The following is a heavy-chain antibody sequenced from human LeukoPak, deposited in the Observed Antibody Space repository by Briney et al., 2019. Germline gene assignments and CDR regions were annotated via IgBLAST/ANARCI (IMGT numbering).Heavy chain of an antibody. CDR3: AKDSAPYYYDSSGYYYEA. CDR1: GFTFSSYG. Sequence: GALRLSCAASGFTFSSYGMSWVRQAPGKGLEWVSAISGSGGSTYYADSVKGRFTISRDNSKNTLYLQMNSLRAEDTAVYYCAKDSAPYYYDSSGYYYEAWGQGTLVTVSS. J-gene: IGHJ4*02. V-gene: IGHV3-23*01. D-gene: IGHD3-22*01. CDR2: ISGSGGST.